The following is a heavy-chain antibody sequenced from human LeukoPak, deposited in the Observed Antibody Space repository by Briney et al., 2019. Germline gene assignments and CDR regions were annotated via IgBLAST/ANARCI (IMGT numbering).Heavy chain of an antibody. CDR1: GFTPSSYA. D-gene: IGHD3-10*01. CDR3: AKGGVGSGKTFDS. CDR2: ISGSGGST. Sequence: GGSLRLSCAASGFTPSSYAMSWVRQAPGKGLEWVSGISGSGGSTYYADSVKGRFTISRDNSKNTLYLQMNSLRAEDTAMYYCAKGGVGSGKTFDSWGQGTLVTVSS. J-gene: IGHJ4*02. V-gene: IGHV3-23*01.